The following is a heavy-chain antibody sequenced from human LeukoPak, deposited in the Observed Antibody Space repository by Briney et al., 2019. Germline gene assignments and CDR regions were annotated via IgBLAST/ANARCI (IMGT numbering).Heavy chain of an antibody. J-gene: IGHJ4*02. Sequence: GGSLRLSCAASGFTFSSCEMNWVRQAPGKGLEWVSYISSSGSTIYYADSVKGRFTISRDNAKNSLYLQMNSLRAEDTAVYYCARGGGYSGYDGTFDYWGQGTLVTVSS. V-gene: IGHV3-48*03. D-gene: IGHD5-12*01. CDR2: ISSSGSTI. CDR1: GFTFSSCE. CDR3: ARGGGYSGYDGTFDY.